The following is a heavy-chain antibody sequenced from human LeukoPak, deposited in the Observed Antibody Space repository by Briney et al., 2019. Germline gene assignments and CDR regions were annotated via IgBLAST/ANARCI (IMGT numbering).Heavy chain of an antibody. CDR3: ARRGAYDILTGYRSNWFDP. D-gene: IGHD3-9*01. V-gene: IGHV4-39*01. Sequence: TSETLSLTCTVSGGSINSSSYYWGWIRQPPGKGLEWIGNIYYTGSTYYKPSLKSRVTISVDTSKNQFSLNLNSVTAADTAVYYCARRGAYDILTGYRSNWFDPWGQGTLVTVPS. CDR2: IYYTGST. J-gene: IGHJ5*02. CDR1: GGSINSSSYY.